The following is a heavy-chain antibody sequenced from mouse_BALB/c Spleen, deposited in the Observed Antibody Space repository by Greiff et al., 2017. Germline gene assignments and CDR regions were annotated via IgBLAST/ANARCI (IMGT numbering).Heavy chain of an antibody. Sequence: EVKLVESGGDLVKPGGSLKLSCAASGFTFSSYGMSWVRQTPDKRLEWVATISSGGSYTYYPDSVKGRFTISRDNAKNTLYLQMSSLKSEDTAMYYCARQRLWLRYFDYWGQGTTLTVSS. V-gene: IGHV5-6*01. J-gene: IGHJ2*01. CDR1: GFTFSSYG. CDR2: ISSGGSYT. D-gene: IGHD2-2*01. CDR3: ARQRLWLRYFDY.